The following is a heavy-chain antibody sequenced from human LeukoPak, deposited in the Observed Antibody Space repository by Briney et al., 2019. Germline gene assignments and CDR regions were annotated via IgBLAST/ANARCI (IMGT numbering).Heavy chain of an antibody. V-gene: IGHV3-53*01. CDR1: GFTVSSNY. J-gene: IGHJ3*02. Sequence: GGSLRLSCAASGFTVSSNYMSWVRRAPGKGLEWVSIIYSGGSTFYADSVKGRFSISRDNSKNTLYLQMNSLRAEDTAVYYCARGGSYLSAFDIWGQGTMVTVSS. D-gene: IGHD1-26*01. CDR3: ARGGSYLSAFDI. CDR2: IYSGGST.